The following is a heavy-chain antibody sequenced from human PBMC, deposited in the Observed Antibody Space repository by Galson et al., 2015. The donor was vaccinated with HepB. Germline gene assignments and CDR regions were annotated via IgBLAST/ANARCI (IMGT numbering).Heavy chain of an antibody. CDR3: ARDDGYSSTVGDYFDY. CDR2: ISYDGSNK. Sequence: SLRLSCAASGFTFSSYAMHWVRQAPGKGLEWVAVISYDGSNKYYADSVKGRFTISRDNSKNTLYLRMNSLRAEDTAVYYCARDDGYSSTVGDYFDYWGQGTLVTVSS. CDR1: GFTFSSYA. V-gene: IGHV3-30-3*01. J-gene: IGHJ4*02. D-gene: IGHD5-18*01.